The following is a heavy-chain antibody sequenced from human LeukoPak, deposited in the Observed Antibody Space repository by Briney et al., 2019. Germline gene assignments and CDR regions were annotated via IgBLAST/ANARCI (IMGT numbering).Heavy chain of an antibody. CDR1: GDSIRSYY. CDR2: IYYSGST. CDR3: ARGGSYLSAFDI. Sequence: PSETLSLTCTVSGDSIRSYYWSWIRQPPGKGLEWMGYIYYSGSTKYNPSLKSRVTISVDTSKNQFSLKLSSVTAADTAVYYCARGGSYLSAFDIWGQGTMVTVSS. V-gene: IGHV4-59*01. J-gene: IGHJ3*02. D-gene: IGHD1-26*01.